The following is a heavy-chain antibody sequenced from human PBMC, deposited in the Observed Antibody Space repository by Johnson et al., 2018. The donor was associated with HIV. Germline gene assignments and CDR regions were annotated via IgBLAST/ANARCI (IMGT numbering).Heavy chain of an antibody. J-gene: IGHJ3*02. CDR1: GFTFDDYG. V-gene: IGHV3-20*04. CDR3: ARDRDTIVGAPYVFDI. D-gene: IGHD1-26*01. CDR2: INWNGGST. Sequence: VQLMESGGGEVRPGGSLRLACAASGFTFDDYGMSWVRQAPGKGLEWVSGINWNGGSTGFADTVKGRFTISRDNAKNSLYLQMNSLKAEDTAVYYCARDRDTIVGAPYVFDIWGQGTMVTVSS.